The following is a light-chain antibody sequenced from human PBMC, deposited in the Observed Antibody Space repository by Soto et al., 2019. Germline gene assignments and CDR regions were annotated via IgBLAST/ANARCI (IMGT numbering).Light chain of an antibody. CDR3: QQYSSYSLHS. CDR1: QNVYTW. Sequence: DFQMTQSPSSLSASVGDKVTINCRASQNVYTWVAWYQQKPGKAPKLLIYEASTLESGVPPRFSGRGSGTEFTLTISSLQPDDFATYYCQQYSSYSLHSFGQGTKLESK. CDR2: EAS. J-gene: IGKJ2*01. V-gene: IGKV1-5*01.